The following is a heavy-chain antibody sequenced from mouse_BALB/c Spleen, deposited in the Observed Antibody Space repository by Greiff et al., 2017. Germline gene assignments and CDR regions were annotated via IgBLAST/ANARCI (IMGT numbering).Heavy chain of an antibody. D-gene: IGHD1-1*01. V-gene: IGHV1-54*01. J-gene: IGHJ1*01. CDR3: ARADYGSSFWYFDV. Sequence: VKLQESGAELVRPGTSVKVSCKASGYAFTNYLIEWVKQRPGQGLEWIGVINPGSGGTNYNEKFKGKATLTADKSSSTAYMQLSSLTSDDSAVYFCARADYGSSFWYFDVWGAGTTVTVSS. CDR2: INPGSGGT. CDR1: GYAFTNYL.